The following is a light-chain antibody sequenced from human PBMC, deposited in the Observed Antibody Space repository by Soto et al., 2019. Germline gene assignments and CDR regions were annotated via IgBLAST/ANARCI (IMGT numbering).Light chain of an antibody. J-gene: IGKJ1*01. CDR3: QQYDTWPRT. CDR1: QSVSTN. CDR2: GAS. V-gene: IGKV3-15*01. Sequence: EIVMTQSPGTLSVSPGEGATLSCRASQSVSTNLAWYQQKPDQAPRLLIYGASTTATGMPARFSGSGSGTEFTLTISSLQSEDFAVYYCQQYDTWPRTFGQGTRVEIK.